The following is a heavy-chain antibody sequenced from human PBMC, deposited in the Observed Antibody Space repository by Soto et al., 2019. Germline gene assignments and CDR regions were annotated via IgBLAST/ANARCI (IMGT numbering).Heavy chain of an antibody. CDR2: ISGSGGST. Sequence: GGSLRLSCAASGFTFSSYAMTWVRQAPGKGLEWVSAISGSGGSTYYADSVKGRFTISRDNSKNTLYLQMNSLRAEDTAVYYCAKSNKPNTGPRYYYGMDVWGQGTTVTVSS. D-gene: IGHD7-27*01. CDR1: GFTFSSYA. V-gene: IGHV3-23*01. J-gene: IGHJ6*02. CDR3: AKSNKPNTGPRYYYGMDV.